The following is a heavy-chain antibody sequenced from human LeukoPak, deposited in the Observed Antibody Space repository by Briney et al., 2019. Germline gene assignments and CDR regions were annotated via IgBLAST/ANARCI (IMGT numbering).Heavy chain of an antibody. CDR1: GFTFSSYA. CDR3: AKDYDSSGYIDYFDY. J-gene: IGHJ4*02. Sequence: GGSLRLSCAASGFTFSSYAMNWVRQAPGEGLEWVSAISGSGGSTYYADSVKGRFTISRDNSKNTLYLHMNSLRDQDTALYYCAKDYDSSGYIDYFDYWGQGTLVTVSS. D-gene: IGHD3-22*01. CDR2: ISGSGGST. V-gene: IGHV3-23*01.